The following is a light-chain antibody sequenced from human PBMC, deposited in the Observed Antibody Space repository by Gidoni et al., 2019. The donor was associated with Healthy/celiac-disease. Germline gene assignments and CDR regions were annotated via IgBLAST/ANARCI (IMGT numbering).Light chain of an antibody. CDR1: QSVSSN. J-gene: IGKJ2*02. V-gene: IGKV3-15*01. Sequence: EIVITPSPATLSVSPGERATLSCRASQSVSSNLAWYQQKPGQAPRLLIYGASTRATGIPARFSGSGSGTEFTLTISSLQSEDFAVYYCQQYNNWPPWTFGQGTKLEIK. CDR2: GAS. CDR3: QQYNNWPPWT.